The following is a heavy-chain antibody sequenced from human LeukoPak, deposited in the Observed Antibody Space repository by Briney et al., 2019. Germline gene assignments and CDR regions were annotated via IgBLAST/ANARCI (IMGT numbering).Heavy chain of an antibody. CDR1: GEAINIGYQ. J-gene: IGHJ3*02. CDR3: SRFDYIWEDLEGAHGMDAFDI. D-gene: IGHD3-16*01. V-gene: IGHV4-38-2*02. CDR2: IHHSSNI. Sequence: PSETLSLTCTVSGEAINIGYQWAWIRQTPGKGLEWIGNIHHSSNIYYNPSLKSRVAISLDTSKNRFSLNLTSVTAADTAVYYCSRFDYIWEDLEGAHGMDAFDIWGQGTMVTVSS.